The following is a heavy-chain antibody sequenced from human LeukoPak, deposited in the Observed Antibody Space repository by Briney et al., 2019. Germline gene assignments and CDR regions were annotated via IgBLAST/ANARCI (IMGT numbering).Heavy chain of an antibody. V-gene: IGHV7-4-1*02. D-gene: IGHD3-10*01. CDR3: ASGKYGSGSFFDY. Sequence: ASVKVSCKASGYTFTSYAMNWVRQAPGQGLEWMGWINTNTGNPTYAQGFTGRFVFSLDTSVSTAFLQISSLKAEDTAVYYCASGKYGSGSFFDYWGQGTLVTVSS. CDR1: GYTFTSYA. J-gene: IGHJ4*02. CDR2: INTNTGNP.